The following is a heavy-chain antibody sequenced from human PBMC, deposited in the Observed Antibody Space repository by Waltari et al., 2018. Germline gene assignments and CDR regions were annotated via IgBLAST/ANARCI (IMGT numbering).Heavy chain of an antibody. CDR2: ISAYNGNT. J-gene: IGHJ3*02. D-gene: IGHD3-9*01. Sequence: QVQLVQSGAEVKKPGASVKVSCKASGYTFTSYGITWVRQAPGQGLEWMGWISAYNGNTHYAQKLQGRVTMTTDTSTSTAYMDLRSLRSDDTAVYYCAKTRTRVDTYYDILTARAPFDIWGQGTMVTVSS. V-gene: IGHV1-18*01. CDR3: AKTRTRVDTYYDILTARAPFDI. CDR1: GYTFTSYG.